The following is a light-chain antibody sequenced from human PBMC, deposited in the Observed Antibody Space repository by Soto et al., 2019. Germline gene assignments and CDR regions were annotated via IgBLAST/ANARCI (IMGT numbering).Light chain of an antibody. V-gene: IGKV3D-15*01. CDR3: QQSYSTPLT. Sequence: EIVMTQSPATLSVSPGGRATLSCRASQSIGDTLAWYQLKPGQAPRLLIYGASSRATDIPDRFSGSGSGTDFTLTISSLQPEDFATYYCQQSYSTPLTFGGGTKVDIK. CDR1: QSIGDT. J-gene: IGKJ4*01. CDR2: GAS.